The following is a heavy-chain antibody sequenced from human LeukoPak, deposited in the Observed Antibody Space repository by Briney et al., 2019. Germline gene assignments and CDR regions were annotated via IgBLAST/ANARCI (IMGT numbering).Heavy chain of an antibody. D-gene: IGHD3-9*01. Sequence: GGSLRLSCAASGFTFSSYAVHWVRQAPGKGLEWVAVISYDGSNKYYADSVKGRFTISRDNSKNTLYLQMNSLRAEDTAVYYCAREDILTGYSDYWGQGTLVTVSS. CDR3: AREDILTGYSDY. V-gene: IGHV3-30*04. CDR2: ISYDGSNK. CDR1: GFTFSSYA. J-gene: IGHJ4*02.